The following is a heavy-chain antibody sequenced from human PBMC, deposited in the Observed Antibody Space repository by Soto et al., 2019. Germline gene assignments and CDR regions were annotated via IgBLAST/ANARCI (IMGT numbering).Heavy chain of an antibody. D-gene: IGHD2-21*01. CDR2: IYSGGNT. CDR3: VKCDCSESYCFYFCS. CDR1: GFTVSSNY. J-gene: IGHJ4*02. Sequence: GGSLRLSCAASGFTVSSNYMSWVRQAPGKGLEWVSAIYSGGNTYYADSVKGRFTISRDNSKNTLYLQMNSLGAEDTAVYYCVKCDCSESYCFYFCSWGQGTLVTVSS. V-gene: IGHV3-66*01.